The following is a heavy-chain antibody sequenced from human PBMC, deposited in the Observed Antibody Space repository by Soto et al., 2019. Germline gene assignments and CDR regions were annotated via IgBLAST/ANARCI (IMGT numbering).Heavy chain of an antibody. J-gene: IGHJ3*02. D-gene: IGHD3-3*01. CDR3: ARQPRLSEWSLNALDI. Sequence: QLQLQESGPGLVKPSETLSLTCSVSGDSVSSSHYCWGWVRQPPGKGLEWIGTIYYSGSTYYNPSLKSRVTKSVSTPKNQFSLNLSSVTAADTAVYYCARQPRLSEWSLNALDIWGQGTMVTVSS. CDR2: IYYSGST. CDR1: GDSVSSSHYC. V-gene: IGHV4-39*01.